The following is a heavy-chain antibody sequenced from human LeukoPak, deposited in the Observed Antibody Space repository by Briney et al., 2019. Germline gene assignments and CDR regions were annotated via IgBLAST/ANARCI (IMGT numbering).Heavy chain of an antibody. CDR3: ARGGRYSDFDRGGNDY. CDR1: GYTFTSNY. V-gene: IGHV1-46*01. Sequence: ASVKVSCKAFGYTFTSNYMHWVRQAPGQGPEWMGVISPSGGSTTYAQKFQGRVTLTRDMSTSTDYLELSSLRSEDTAIYYCARGGRYSDFDRGGNDYWGQGTLVTVSS. CDR2: ISPSGGST. J-gene: IGHJ4*02. D-gene: IGHD5-12*01.